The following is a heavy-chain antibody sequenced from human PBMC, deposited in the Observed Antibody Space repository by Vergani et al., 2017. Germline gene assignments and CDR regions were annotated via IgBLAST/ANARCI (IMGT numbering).Heavy chain of an antibody. J-gene: IGHJ6*02. V-gene: IGHV3-30*18. D-gene: IGHD5/OR15-5a*01. Sequence: QVQLVESGGGVVQPGRSLRLSCAASGFTFSSXGMHWVRQAPGKGLEWVAVRSYDGSNKYYADSVKGRFTISRDNSKNTXYLQMNSLRAEDTAVYYCAKGKIVSSIKYYYGMDVSGQGTTVTVSS. CDR2: RSYDGSNK. CDR1: GFTFSSXG. CDR3: AKGKIVSSIKYYYGMDV.